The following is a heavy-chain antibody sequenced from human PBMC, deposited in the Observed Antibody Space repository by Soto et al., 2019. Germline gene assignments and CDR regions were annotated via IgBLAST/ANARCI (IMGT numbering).Heavy chain of an antibody. V-gene: IGHV4-30-2*01. CDR3: ARGGYRGYNFMFDY. CDR2: IYHSGST. D-gene: IGHD5-12*01. CDR1: GGSISGGGYS. Sequence: QLQLQESGSGLVKPSQTLSLTCAVSGGSISGGGYSWNWIRQPPGKGLEYIGYIYHSGSTYYNPSLRRRVIISVDKSRNQFSLKLRSVTAADTAVYYCARGGYRGYNFMFDYWGQGTLVTVSS. J-gene: IGHJ4*02.